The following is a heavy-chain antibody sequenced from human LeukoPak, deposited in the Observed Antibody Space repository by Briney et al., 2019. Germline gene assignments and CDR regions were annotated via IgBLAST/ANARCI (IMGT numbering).Heavy chain of an antibody. J-gene: IGHJ4*02. D-gene: IGHD3-22*01. CDR3: ARARLDSSGRFER. CDR1: GGSISSYY. V-gene: IGHV4-59*01. CDR2: IYYGGST. Sequence: PSETLSLPCTASGGSISSYYWSWIRQSPGKGLEWIGYIYYGGSTDYNPSLKSRVTISKDTSKTQFSLRLSSVTAADTAVYYCARARLDSSGRFERWGQGTLVTVSS.